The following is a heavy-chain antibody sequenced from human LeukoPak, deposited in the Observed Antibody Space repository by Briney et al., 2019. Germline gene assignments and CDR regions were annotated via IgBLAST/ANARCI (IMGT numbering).Heavy chain of an antibody. D-gene: IGHD3-10*02. CDR2: INHSGST. J-gene: IGHJ4*02. Sequence: PSETLSLTCAVYGGSFSGYYWSWIRQPPGKGLEWIGEINHSGSTNYNPSLKSRVTISVDTSKNQFSLKLSSVTAGDTAVYYCARAYGRTGSYFDYWSQGTLVTVSS. CDR3: ARAYGRTGSYFDY. CDR1: GGSFSGYY. V-gene: IGHV4-34*01.